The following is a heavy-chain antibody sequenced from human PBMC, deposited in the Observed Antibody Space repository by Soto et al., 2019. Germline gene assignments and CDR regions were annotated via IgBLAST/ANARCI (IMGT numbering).Heavy chain of an antibody. CDR2: IYQSGST. J-gene: IGHJ3*02. CDR1: GYSISTGNY. D-gene: IGHD6-13*01. Sequence: SETLSLTCPVSGYSISTGNYWGWIRQPPGKGLEWIGSIYQSGSTYYNPSLRGRATISVDTSKNQFSLKLSSVTAADTAVYYCARGSSWLDAFDIWGQGTMVTVSS. V-gene: IGHV4-38-2*02. CDR3: ARGSSWLDAFDI.